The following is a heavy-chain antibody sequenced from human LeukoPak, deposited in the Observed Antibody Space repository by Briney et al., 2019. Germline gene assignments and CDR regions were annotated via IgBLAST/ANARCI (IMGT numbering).Heavy chain of an antibody. Sequence: SETLSLTCTVSGGSISSYYWSWIRQPPGKGLEWIGYIYYSGSTNYNPSLKSRVTISVDTSKNQFSLKLSSVTAADTAVYYCARQGITMIAFDYWGQGTLVTVSS. CDR1: GGSISSYY. V-gene: IGHV4-59*08. CDR3: ARQGITMIAFDY. D-gene: IGHD3-22*01. CDR2: IYYSGST. J-gene: IGHJ4*02.